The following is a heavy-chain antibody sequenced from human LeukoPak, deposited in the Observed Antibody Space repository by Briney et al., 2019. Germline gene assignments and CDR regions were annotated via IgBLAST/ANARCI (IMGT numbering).Heavy chain of an antibody. CDR3: ARKRNGLAPGGGHFDY. Sequence: SETLSLTCTVSGGSISSYYWSWIRQPPGKGLEWIGYIYYSGSTNYNPSLKSRVTISVDTSKNQFSLKLSSVTAADTAVYYCARKRNGLAPGGGHFDYWGQGTLVTVSS. D-gene: IGHD3-16*01. J-gene: IGHJ4*02. V-gene: IGHV4-59*08. CDR2: IYYSGST. CDR1: GGSISSYY.